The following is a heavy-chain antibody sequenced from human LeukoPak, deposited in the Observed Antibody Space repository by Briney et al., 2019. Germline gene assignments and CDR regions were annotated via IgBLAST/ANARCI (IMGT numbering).Heavy chain of an antibody. CDR2: ISSSSSTM. J-gene: IGHJ4*02. V-gene: IGHV3-48*01. Sequence: GRSLRLSCAASGFTFINSNINWVRQAAGKWRGWLSYISSSSSTMYYADSVKGRSTISRDNAKNSLYLQMSSLRAEDTAVYYCARARYSSGWYFDYWGQGTLVTVSS. CDR1: GFTFINSN. D-gene: IGHD6-19*01. CDR3: ARARYSSGWYFDY.